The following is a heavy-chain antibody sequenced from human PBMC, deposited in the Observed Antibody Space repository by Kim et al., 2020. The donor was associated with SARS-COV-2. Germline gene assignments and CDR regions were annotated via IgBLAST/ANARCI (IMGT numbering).Heavy chain of an antibody. CDR2: ISGSGGST. D-gene: IGHD6-13*01. V-gene: IGHV3-23*01. J-gene: IGHJ6*02. Sequence: GGSLRLSCAASGFTFSSYAMSWVRQAPGKGQEWVSAISGSGGSTYYADSVKGRFTISRDNSKNTLYLQMNSLRAEDTAVYYCAHPRGYSSSWYSGYSDNHVGYYYYYGMDVWGQGTTVTVSS. CDR3: AHPRGYSSSWYSGYSDNHVGYYYYYGMDV. CDR1: GFTFSSYA.